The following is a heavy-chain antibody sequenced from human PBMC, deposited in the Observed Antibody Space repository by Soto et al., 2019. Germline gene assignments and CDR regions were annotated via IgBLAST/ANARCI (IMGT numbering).Heavy chain of an antibody. D-gene: IGHD6-19*01. Sequence: PSETLSLTCTVSGGSISSGGYYWSWIRQHPGKGLEWIGYIYYSGSTYYNPSLKSRVTISVDTSKNQFSLKLSSVTAADTAVYYCARVPSPYSSGVNAFDIWGQGTMVTVSS. CDR3: ARVPSPYSSGVNAFDI. CDR2: IYYSGST. CDR1: GGSISSGGYY. V-gene: IGHV4-31*03. J-gene: IGHJ3*02.